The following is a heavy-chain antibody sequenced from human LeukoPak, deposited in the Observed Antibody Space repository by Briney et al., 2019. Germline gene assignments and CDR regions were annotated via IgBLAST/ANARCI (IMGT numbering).Heavy chain of an antibody. D-gene: IGHD1-26*01. Sequence: GGSLRLSCAASGFTFSSYGMHWVRQAPGKGLEWVAVISYDGSNKYYADSVKGRFTISRDNSKNTLYLQMDSLRVEDMTVYYCTQWELSTLLDYWGQGTLVTVSS. CDR1: GFTFSSYG. V-gene: IGHV3-30*03. CDR3: TQWELSTLLDY. J-gene: IGHJ4*02. CDR2: ISYDGSNK.